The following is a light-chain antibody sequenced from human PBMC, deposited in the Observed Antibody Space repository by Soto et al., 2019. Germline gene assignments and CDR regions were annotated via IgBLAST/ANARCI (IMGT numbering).Light chain of an antibody. CDR1: QGIGSY. J-gene: IGKJ2*01. CDR3: QQRNSYPRT. V-gene: IGKV1-9*01. CDR2: AAS. Sequence: IQLTQSPSSLSASVGDRVTITCRAGQGIGSYLAWYQQKPGKAPILLISAASTLQSGVPSRFSGSGSETEFTLTITSLQPEDSATYYCQQRNSYPRTFGQGTKVDIK.